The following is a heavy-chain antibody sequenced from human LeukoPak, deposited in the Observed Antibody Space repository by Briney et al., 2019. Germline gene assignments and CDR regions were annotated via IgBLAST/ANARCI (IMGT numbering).Heavy chain of an antibody. CDR1: GYTFTDYY. V-gene: IGHV1-2*02. J-gene: IGHJ4*02. Sequence: GASVKVSCKASGYTFTDYYIHWVRQAPGQGLEWMAWMNPNSGGTSYAQKFQGRVTMTRDTSISTAYMELSRLRFDDTAVHYCARNKEGKSLDYWGQGTPVTVSS. CDR3: ARNKEGKSLDY. CDR2: MNPNSGGT.